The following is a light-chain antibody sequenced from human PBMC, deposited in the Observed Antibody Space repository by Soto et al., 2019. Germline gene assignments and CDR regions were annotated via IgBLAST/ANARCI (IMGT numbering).Light chain of an antibody. J-gene: IGKJ4*01. CDR2: RTS. Sequence: EIVMTQSPATLSVSPGERATLSCRASQSISSNVAWYQQKPGQAPRLLMFRTSSRATGFPARFSGSGSGTEFNLTISSLQSEDFGVYYCQQYNDWPPAFGGGTKVDI. CDR1: QSISSN. V-gene: IGKV3-15*01. CDR3: QQYNDWPPA.